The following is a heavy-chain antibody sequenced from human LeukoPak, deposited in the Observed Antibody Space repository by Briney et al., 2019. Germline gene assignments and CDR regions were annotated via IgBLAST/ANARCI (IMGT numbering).Heavy chain of an antibody. CDR1: GGSFSGYY. CDR3: ARGLGAHSPDYDYLWGSYRYTGGFDY. CDR2: INHSGST. Sequence: PSETLSRTCAVYGGSFSGYYWSWIRQPPGKGLEWIGEINHSGSTNYNPSLKSRVTISVDTSKNQFSLKMNSVTAADTAVYYCARGLGAHSPDYDYLWGSYRYTGGFDYWGQGTLVTVSS. V-gene: IGHV4-34*01. D-gene: IGHD3-16*02. J-gene: IGHJ4*02.